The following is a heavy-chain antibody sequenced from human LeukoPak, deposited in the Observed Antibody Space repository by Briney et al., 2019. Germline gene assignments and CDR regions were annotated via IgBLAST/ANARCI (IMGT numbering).Heavy chain of an antibody. V-gene: IGHV1-2*02. CDR1: GYTFTSYG. J-gene: IGHJ4*02. D-gene: IGHD4-17*01. CDR2: INPNSGGT. CDR3: ARVATVTTYYFDY. Sequence: GASVKVSCTASGYTFTSYGMGWVRQAPGQGLEWMGWINPNSGGTNYAQKFQGGVTMTRDTSISTAYMELSRLRSDDTAVYYCARVATVTTYYFDYWGQGTLVTVSS.